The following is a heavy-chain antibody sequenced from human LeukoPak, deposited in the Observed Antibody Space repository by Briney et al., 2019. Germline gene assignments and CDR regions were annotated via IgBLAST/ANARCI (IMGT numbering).Heavy chain of an antibody. Sequence: SVKVSCKASGGTFSGYAISWVRQAPGQGLEWMGGIIPIFGTANYAQRFQGRVTITADESTSTAYMELSSLRSEDTAVYYCARSTVTMYYFDYWGQGTLVTVSS. J-gene: IGHJ4*02. CDR1: GGTFSGYA. V-gene: IGHV1-69*01. D-gene: IGHD4-17*01. CDR3: ARSTVTMYYFDY. CDR2: IIPIFGTA.